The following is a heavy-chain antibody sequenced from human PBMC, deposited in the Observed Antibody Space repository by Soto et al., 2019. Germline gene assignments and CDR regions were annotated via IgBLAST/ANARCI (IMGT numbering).Heavy chain of an antibody. J-gene: IGHJ5*02. CDR2: ITGSGACS. CDR3: AKAYSNSWPNDWFDP. V-gene: IGHV3-23*01. Sequence: EVHLLESGGGWLQPGGSLRLSCAASGFTFSSYAMNWVRQAPGKGLELVSGITGSGACSYYSDSVKGRFTISRDNSKNTLYLQMNSLRAEDTAVYYCAKAYSNSWPNDWFDPWGQGTLVTVSS. CDR1: GFTFSSYA. D-gene: IGHD6-13*01.